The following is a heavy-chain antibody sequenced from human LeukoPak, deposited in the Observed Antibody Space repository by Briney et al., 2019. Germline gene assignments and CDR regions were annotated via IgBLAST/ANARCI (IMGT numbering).Heavy chain of an antibody. CDR3: ARHPRDVATTYFDY. J-gene: IGHJ4*02. D-gene: IGHD5-24*01. V-gene: IGHV4-39*01. Sequence: SETLSLTCTVSGGSISSSSYYCGWIRQPPGKGLEWIGSVYYSGSTYYNPSLKSRVTISVDTSKNQLSLKVTSVTAADTAVYYCARHPRDVATTYFDYWGQGTLVTVSS. CDR1: GGSISSSSYY. CDR2: VYYSGST.